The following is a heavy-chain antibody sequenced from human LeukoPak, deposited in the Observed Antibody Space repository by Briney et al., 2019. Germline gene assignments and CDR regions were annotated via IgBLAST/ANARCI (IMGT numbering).Heavy chain of an antibody. D-gene: IGHD3-22*01. J-gene: IGHJ4*02. CDR1: GFTFSSYW. CDR3: ACDRDYYDSSDYYNY. CDR2: INSDGSGT. V-gene: IGHV3-74*01. Sequence: GGSLRLSCAASGFTFSSYWMHWVRQAPGKGLVWVSRINSDGSGTIYADSVQGRFTISRDNAKNTLYLQMNSLRAEDTAVYYCACDRDYYDSSDYYNYWGQGTLVTVSS.